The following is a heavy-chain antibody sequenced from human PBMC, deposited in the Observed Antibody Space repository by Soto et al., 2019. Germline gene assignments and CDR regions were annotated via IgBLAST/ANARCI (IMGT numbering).Heavy chain of an antibody. D-gene: IGHD3-10*01. CDR3: ARDDEYSGNGMDV. CDR2: ILNDGSNR. CDR1: EFTFSNYG. V-gene: IGHV3-33*01. Sequence: QVQLVESGGGVVQPGRSLRLSCAASEFTFSNYGMHWVRQAPGKGLEWVAVILNDGSNRYHADSVKDRFTISRDNSKNTLYLQMTSLRAEDKAVYYCARDDEYSGNGMDVWGQGTTVTVS. J-gene: IGHJ6*02.